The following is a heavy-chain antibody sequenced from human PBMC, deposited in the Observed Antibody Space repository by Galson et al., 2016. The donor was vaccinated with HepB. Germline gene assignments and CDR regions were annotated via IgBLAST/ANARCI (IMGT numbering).Heavy chain of an antibody. CDR1: GFAFSDAW. CDR2: IKSQADGGLT. CDR3: AAIGAWTKLTE. D-gene: IGHD4-17*01. Sequence: SLRLSCAASGFAFSDAWMGWVRQAPGRGLEWVGRIKSQADGGLTDYAAPVEDRFAISRDDSRNTLYLQMSSLKSEDTAVYYCAAIGAWTKLTEWGQGTRVTVSS. J-gene: IGHJ4*02. V-gene: IGHV3-15*01.